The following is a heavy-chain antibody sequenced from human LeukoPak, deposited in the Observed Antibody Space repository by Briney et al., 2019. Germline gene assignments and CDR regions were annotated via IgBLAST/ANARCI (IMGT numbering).Heavy chain of an antibody. V-gene: IGHV3-23*01. CDR1: GFTFSSYA. Sequence: SGGSLRLSCAASGFTFSSYAMSWVRQAPGKRLEWVSAISGSGGSTYYADSVKGRFTISRDNSKNTLYLQMNSLRAEDTAVYYCAKSIVAVAGTDYWGQGTLVTVSS. J-gene: IGHJ4*02. CDR3: AKSIVAVAGTDY. D-gene: IGHD6-19*01. CDR2: ISGSGGST.